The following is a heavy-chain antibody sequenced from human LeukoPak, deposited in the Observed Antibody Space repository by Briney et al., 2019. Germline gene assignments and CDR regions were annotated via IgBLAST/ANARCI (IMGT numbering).Heavy chain of an antibody. CDR1: GYIFTTYG. V-gene: IGHV1-18*01. D-gene: IGHD4-17*01. CDR3: ARQKKQTTAIDY. J-gene: IGHJ4*02. Sequence: ASVKVSCKASGYIFTTYGFSWVRQAPGQGLEWMGWISSYNGGADYAQKLQGRVTMTTDTSTSTTYMDLRSLRSDDTAVYYCARQKKQTTAIDYWGQGTLVTVSS. CDR2: ISSYNGGA.